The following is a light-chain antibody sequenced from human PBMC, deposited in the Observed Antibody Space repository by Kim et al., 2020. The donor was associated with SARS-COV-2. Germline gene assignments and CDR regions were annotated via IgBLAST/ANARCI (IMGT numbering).Light chain of an antibody. CDR1: QGISNY. J-gene: IGKJ2*02. Sequence: SASVGDTVTITCRTSQGISNYLNWYQQKPGKAPKLLIYAAYTLQSGVPARFSGSGSGTDFSLTLTNLQPEDSATYYCQQCYAAPWTFGQGTKLEIK. CDR3: QQCYAAPWT. CDR2: AAY. V-gene: IGKV1-39*01.